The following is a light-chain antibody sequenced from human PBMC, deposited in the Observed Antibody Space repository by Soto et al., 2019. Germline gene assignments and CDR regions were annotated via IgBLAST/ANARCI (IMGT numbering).Light chain of an antibody. J-gene: IGKJ3*01. CDR1: QSVNNNY. V-gene: IGKV3-20*01. CDR2: DTS. CDR3: QQYGSSQFT. Sequence: EIVLMQSPGTLSLSPGEGATLSCRASQSVNNNYLAWYQQRPGQAPTVLIFDTSRRATGVPDRFSGSGSGTDFTLRISRVDPDVFAVYYCQQYGSSQFTFGPGTKVNIK.